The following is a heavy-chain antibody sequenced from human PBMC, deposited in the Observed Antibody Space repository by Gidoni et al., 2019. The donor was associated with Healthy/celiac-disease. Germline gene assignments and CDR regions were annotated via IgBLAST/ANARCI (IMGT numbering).Heavy chain of an antibody. J-gene: IGHJ4*02. D-gene: IGHD3-10*01. V-gene: IGHV4-31*03. CDR3: AREPYYYGSGSASPN. CDR2: IYYSGWT. Sequence: QVQLQESGPGLVKPSQPLSLTCTVSGGSISIGGYYWSWIRQHPGKCLEWLGYIYYSGWTYYNPSLKCRVTISVDTSKHQFSLKLSSVTAADTAVYYCAREPYYYGSGSASPNWGQGTLVTVSS. CDR1: GGSISIGGYY.